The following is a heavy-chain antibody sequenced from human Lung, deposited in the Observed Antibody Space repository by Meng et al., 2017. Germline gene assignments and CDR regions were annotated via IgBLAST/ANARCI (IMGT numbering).Heavy chain of an antibody. J-gene: IGHJ4*02. V-gene: IGHV1-2*06. CDR2: IDPNNDHT. D-gene: IGHD6-13*01. CDR1: GYTFAAYW. CDR3: ARDEDISAAGKLFGDY. Sequence: QVQPGQSGHEVKKPGASVKLSCKPSGYTFAAYWIHGLRQAPGQGLEWMGRIDPNNDHTQYAQNFQGRVTMTSDTSISTVYMELNGLRSDDTAVYYCARDEDISAAGKLFGDYWGQGTLVTVSS.